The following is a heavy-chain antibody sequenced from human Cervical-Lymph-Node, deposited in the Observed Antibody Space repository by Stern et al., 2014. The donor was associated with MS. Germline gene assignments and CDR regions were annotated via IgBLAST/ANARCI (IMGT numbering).Heavy chain of an antibody. CDR1: GGSVSSSTYY. V-gene: IGHV4-39*01. J-gene: IGHJ5*02. CDR2: IYYSGST. Sequence: VQLVESGPGLVKPSETLSLTCTVSGGSVSSSTYYWGWIRQSPGKGLEWIGIIYYSGSTYYNPSLKSRVTISRDTSKKHLSLKLSAVTAADTAVYYCVTRDTTASGDWFDPWGQGTLVIVSS. D-gene: IGHD6-13*01. CDR3: VTRDTTASGDWFDP.